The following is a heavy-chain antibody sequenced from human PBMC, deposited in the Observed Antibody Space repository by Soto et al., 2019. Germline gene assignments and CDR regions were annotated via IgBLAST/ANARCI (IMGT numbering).Heavy chain of an antibody. Sequence: GGSLRLSCAASGFTFSSYWMSWVRQAPGKGLEWVANIKQDGSEKYYVDSVKGRFTISRDNAKNSLYLQMNSLRAEDTAVYYCARSSLYDFWSGYNYNWFDPWGQGTLVTVSS. CDR1: GFTFSSYW. D-gene: IGHD3-3*01. J-gene: IGHJ5*02. V-gene: IGHV3-7*01. CDR2: IKQDGSEK. CDR3: ARSSLYDFWSGYNYNWFDP.